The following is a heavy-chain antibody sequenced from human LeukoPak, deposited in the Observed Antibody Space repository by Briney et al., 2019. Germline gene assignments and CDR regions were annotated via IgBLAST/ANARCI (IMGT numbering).Heavy chain of an antibody. V-gene: IGHV1-46*01. CDR3: ARGRSSSWYEDWFDP. CDR2: INPSGGST. CDR1: GYTFTGYY. J-gene: IGHJ5*02. Sequence: ASVKVSCKASGYTFTGYYMHWVRQAPGQGLEWMGIINPSGGSTSYAQKFQGRVTMTRDMSTSTAYMELSSLRSEDTAVYYCARGRSSSWYEDWFDPWGQGTLVTVSS. D-gene: IGHD6-13*01.